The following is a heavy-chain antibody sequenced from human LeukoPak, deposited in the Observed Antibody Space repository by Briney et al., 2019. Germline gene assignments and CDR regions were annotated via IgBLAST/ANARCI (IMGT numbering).Heavy chain of an antibody. CDR3: AREAAAGKGYYYYGMDV. D-gene: IGHD6-13*01. CDR2: ISAYNGNT. V-gene: IGHV1-18*01. CDR1: GYSFTSYG. Sequence: GESLKISCKGSGYSFTSYGISWVRQAPGQGLEWMGWISAYNGNTNYAQKLQGRVTMTTDTSTCTAYMELRSLRSDDTAVYYCAREAAAGKGYYYYGMDVWGQGTTVTVSS. J-gene: IGHJ6*02.